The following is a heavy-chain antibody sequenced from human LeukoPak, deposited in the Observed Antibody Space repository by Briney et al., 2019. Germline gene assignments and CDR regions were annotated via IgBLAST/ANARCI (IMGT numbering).Heavy chain of an antibody. CDR1: GGSISSGIYY. CDR3: ARNIVVVVVATSNWFDP. Sequence: SETLSLTCTVSGGSISSGIYYGSWIRQPAWKGLEWIGRIYTSGSTNYNPSLKSRVTISVDTSKNQVSLKLSSVNAADTAGYYRARNIVVVVVATSNWFDPWGQGTLVTVSS. D-gene: IGHD2-15*01. CDR2: IYTSGST. J-gene: IGHJ5*02. V-gene: IGHV4-61*02.